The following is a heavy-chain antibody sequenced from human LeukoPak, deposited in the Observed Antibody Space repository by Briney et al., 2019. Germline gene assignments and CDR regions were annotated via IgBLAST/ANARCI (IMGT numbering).Heavy chain of an antibody. D-gene: IGHD3-9*01. CDR1: GFTFSNYA. Sequence: GASLRLSCAASGFTFSNYAMSWVRQAPGKGLEWVSAVSGRDTSAYYTDSVKGRFTISRDNSKNTLYLQMNSLSAEDTAIYYCAKWGDYDVLTGYYDSDYWGQGTLVTVSS. J-gene: IGHJ4*02. CDR3: AKWGDYDVLTGYYDSDY. V-gene: IGHV3-23*01. CDR2: VSGRDTSA.